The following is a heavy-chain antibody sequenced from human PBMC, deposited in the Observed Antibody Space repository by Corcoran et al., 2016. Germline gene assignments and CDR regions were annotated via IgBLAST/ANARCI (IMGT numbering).Heavy chain of an antibody. CDR1: GYSISSGYY. Sequence: QVQLQESGPGLVKPSETLSLTCTVSGYSISSGYYWGWIRQPPGKGLEWIGSIYHSGSTYYNPSLKSRVTISVDTSKNQFSLKLSSVTAADTAVYYCAREGRKGYSSSRYFDYWGQGTLVTVSS. D-gene: IGHD6-13*01. J-gene: IGHJ4*02. CDR3: AREGRKGYSSSRYFDY. V-gene: IGHV4-38-2*02. CDR2: IYHSGST.